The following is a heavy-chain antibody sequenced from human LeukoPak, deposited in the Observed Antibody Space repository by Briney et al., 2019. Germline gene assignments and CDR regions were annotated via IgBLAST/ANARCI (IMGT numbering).Heavy chain of an antibody. V-gene: IGHV4-34*01. CDR1: GGSFGGYY. D-gene: IGHD3-10*01. J-gene: IGHJ6*03. Sequence: SETLSLTSAVYGGSFGGYYWGWIRQPPGKGLEGSGEINHSASTNYNPSLKSRVTISVATSKNQFSLKLSSVTAADTAVYYCERGPFGEPYYYYYMDVWGKGTTVTVSS. CDR3: ERGPFGEPYYYYYMDV. CDR2: INHSAST.